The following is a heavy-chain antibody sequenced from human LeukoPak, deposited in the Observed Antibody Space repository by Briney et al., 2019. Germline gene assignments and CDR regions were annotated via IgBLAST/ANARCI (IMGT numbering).Heavy chain of an antibody. CDR3: ARTRIAAAAPQYFDY. CDR2: IDWDDDK. Sequence: ASGPTLVNPTQTLTLTCTFSGFSLSPSGMCVSWIRQPPGKALEWLALIDWDDDKYYSTSLKTRLTISKDSSKNQVVLTMTNMDPVDTATYYCARTRIAAAAPQYFDYWGQGTLVTVSS. CDR1: GFSLSPSGMC. D-gene: IGHD6-13*01. J-gene: IGHJ4*02. V-gene: IGHV2-70*01.